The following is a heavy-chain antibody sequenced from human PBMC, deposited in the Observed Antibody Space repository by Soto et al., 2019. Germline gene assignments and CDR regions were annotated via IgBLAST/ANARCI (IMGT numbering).Heavy chain of an antibody. CDR3: ARDRRDGDYPSWYYYYGMDV. CDR1: GGSISSGGYY. Sequence: QVQLQESGPGLVKPSQTLSLTCTVSGGSISSGGYYWSWIRQHPGKGLEWIGYIYYSGSTYYNPSXXXRVTISVDTSXXQXSXXLSSVTAADTAVYYCARDRRDGDYPSWYYYYGMDVWGQGTTVTVSS. CDR2: IYYSGST. D-gene: IGHD4-17*01. V-gene: IGHV4-31*03. J-gene: IGHJ6*02.